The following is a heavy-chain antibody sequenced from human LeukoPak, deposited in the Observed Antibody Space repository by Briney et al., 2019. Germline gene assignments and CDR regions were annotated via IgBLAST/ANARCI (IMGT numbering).Heavy chain of an antibody. CDR3: ASDRIWFGESTNES. CDR2: IYYSGVS. D-gene: IGHD3-10*01. V-gene: IGHV4-39*01. J-gene: IGHJ5*02. CDR1: GGSLFRSSFW. Sequence: SETLSLTCTLSGGSLFRSSFWWGWIRQPRGRGLEWNGCIYYSGVSYYHTSRKSQVPISVDTSKNQFSLNMNSVTAADTALYYCASDRIWFGESTNESWGQGTLVTVSS.